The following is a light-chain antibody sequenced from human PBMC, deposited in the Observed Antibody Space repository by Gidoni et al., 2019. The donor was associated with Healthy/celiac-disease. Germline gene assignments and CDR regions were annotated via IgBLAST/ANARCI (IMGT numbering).Light chain of an antibody. V-gene: IGLV3-19*01. J-gene: IGLJ1*01. CDR2: GKN. CDR1: SLRSYY. CDR3: NSRDSSGNHLGV. Sequence: SSELTQDPAVSVALGQTVRITCQGDSLRSYYASWYQQKPGPAPVLVIYGKNNRPSGIPDRFSGSSSGNPASLTITGAQAEDEADYYCNSRDSSGNHLGVFGTGTKVTVL.